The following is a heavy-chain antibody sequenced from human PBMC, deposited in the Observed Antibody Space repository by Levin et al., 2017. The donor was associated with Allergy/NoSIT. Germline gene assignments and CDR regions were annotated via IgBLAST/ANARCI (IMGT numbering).Heavy chain of an antibody. D-gene: IGHD3-9*01. Sequence: PGGSLRLSCAASGFTFSSYAMHWVRQAPGKGLEWVAVISYDGSNKYYADSVKGRFTISRDNSKNTLYLQMNSLRAEDTAVYYCAREAVWYYDILTGYLDGAFDIWGQGTMVTVSS. V-gene: IGHV3-30-3*01. CDR2: ISYDGSNK. J-gene: IGHJ3*02. CDR3: AREAVWYYDILTGYLDGAFDI. CDR1: GFTFSSYA.